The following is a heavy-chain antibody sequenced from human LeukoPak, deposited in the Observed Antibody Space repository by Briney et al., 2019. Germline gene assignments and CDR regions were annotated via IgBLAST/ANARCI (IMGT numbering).Heavy chain of an antibody. CDR3: ARSSFLYGDRPFDY. D-gene: IGHD4-17*01. J-gene: IGHJ4*02. V-gene: IGHV4-61*02. CDR2: IYTSGST. CDR1: GGSISSGSYY. Sequence: SETLSLTCTVSGGSISSGSYYWSWIRQPAGKGLEWIGRIYTSGSTNYNPSLKSRVTISVDTSKNQFSLKLSSVTAADTAVYYCARSSFLYGDRPFDYWGQGTLVTVSS.